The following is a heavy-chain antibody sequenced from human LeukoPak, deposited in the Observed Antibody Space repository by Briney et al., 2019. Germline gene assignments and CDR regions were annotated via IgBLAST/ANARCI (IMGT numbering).Heavy chain of an antibody. CDR1: GFTFSSYA. D-gene: IGHD6-19*01. V-gene: IGHV3-30*04. CDR2: ISYDGSNK. Sequence: GGSLRPSCAASGFTFSSYAMHWVRQAPGKGLEWVAVISYDGSNKYYADSVKGRFTISRDNSKNTLYLQMNSLRAEDTAVYYCARDLRAGTIYYYYYYGMDVWGQGTTVTVSS. CDR3: ARDLRAGTIYYYYYYGMDV. J-gene: IGHJ6*02.